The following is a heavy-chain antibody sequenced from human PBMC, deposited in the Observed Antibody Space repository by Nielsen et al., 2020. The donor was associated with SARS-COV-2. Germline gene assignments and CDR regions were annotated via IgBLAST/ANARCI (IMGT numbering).Heavy chain of an antibody. Sequence: SVKVSCKASGFTFTSSAVQWVRQARGQRLEWIGWIVVGGGNTNYAQKFQERVTITRDMSTSTAYMELSSLRSEDTAVYYCAAAVGQYCGGDCYMYYYYGMDVWGQGTTVAVSS. CDR3: AAAVGQYCGGDCYMYYYYGMDV. CDR2: IVVGGGNT. CDR1: GFTFTSSA. V-gene: IGHV1-58*01. D-gene: IGHD2-21*02. J-gene: IGHJ6*02.